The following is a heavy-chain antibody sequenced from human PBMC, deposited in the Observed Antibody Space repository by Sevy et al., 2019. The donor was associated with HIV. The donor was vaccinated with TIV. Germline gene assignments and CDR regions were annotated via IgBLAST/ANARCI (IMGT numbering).Heavy chain of an antibody. CDR3: ARDQKYDGDGYRGNGMDV. J-gene: IGHJ6*02. V-gene: IGHV1-2*02. Sequence: ASVKVSCRASGYTFTAYYMHWVRQAPGQGPEWMGWINPNSDGTKYYSQKFQGRVTMTRNTSISTAYMELTRLRSDDTAVYYCARDQKYDGDGYRGNGMDVWGQGTTVTVSS. D-gene: IGHD3-22*01. CDR1: GYTFTAYY. CDR2: INPNSDGT.